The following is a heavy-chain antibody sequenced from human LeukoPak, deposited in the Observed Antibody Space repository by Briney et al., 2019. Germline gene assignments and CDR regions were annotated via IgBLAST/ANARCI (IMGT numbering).Heavy chain of an antibody. CDR1: GFTFSNYG. CDR3: ARAYSTYPDY. D-gene: IGHD2-15*01. J-gene: IGHJ4*02. Sequence: GGSLRLSCAASGFTFSNYGIHWVRQAPGKGLEWVAFIRYDGDNKYYGDSVKGRLTICRDNSKNTLYLQMSSLRAEDTAVYYCARAYSTYPDYWGQGTLVTVSS. V-gene: IGHV3-30*02. CDR2: IRYDGDNK.